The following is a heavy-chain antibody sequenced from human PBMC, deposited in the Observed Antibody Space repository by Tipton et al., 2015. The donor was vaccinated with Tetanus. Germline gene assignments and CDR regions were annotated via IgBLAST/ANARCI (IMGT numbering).Heavy chain of an antibody. J-gene: IGHJ5*02. CDR1: GFTFDDYT. CDR2: IKSKTFGETT. V-gene: IGHV3-49*03. D-gene: IGHD2-21*02. Sequence: RSLRLSCTASGFTFDDYTMSWFRQAPGKGLEWVGFIKSKTFGETTECAASVKGRFSISRDDSKTVAYLQMNSLKAEDTAVYYCGKVGSTPGNRLPNWFDPWGQGTLVTVSS. CDR3: GKVGSTPGNRLPNWFDP.